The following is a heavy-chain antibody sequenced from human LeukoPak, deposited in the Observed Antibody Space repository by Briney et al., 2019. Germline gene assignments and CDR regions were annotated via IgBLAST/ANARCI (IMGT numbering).Heavy chain of an antibody. J-gene: IGHJ6*02. V-gene: IGHV4-59*01. CDR2: IYYSGST. CDR1: GGSISSYY. D-gene: IGHD3-3*01. CDR3: AREGYDFWSGPSHHYYGMDV. Sequence: SETLSLTCTVSGGSISSYYWSWIRQPPGKGLEWIGYIYYSGSTNYNPSLKSRVTISVNTSKNQFSLKLSSVTAADPAVYYCAREGYDFWSGPSHHYYGMDVWGQGTTVTVSS.